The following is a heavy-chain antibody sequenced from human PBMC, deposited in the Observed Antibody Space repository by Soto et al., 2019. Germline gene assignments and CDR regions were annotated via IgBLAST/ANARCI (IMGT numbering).Heavy chain of an antibody. J-gene: IGHJ6*02. V-gene: IGHV3-15*01. CDR1: GFSFSNAW. CDR2: IKSKTDGGTT. CDR3: GAKVYSRYYYYGMDV. D-gene: IGHD4-4*01. Sequence: PXVSLRLSCAASGFSFSNAWMSWVRQAPGKGLEWVGRIKSKTDGGTTDYAAPVKGRFTISRDDSKNTLYLQMDSLKTEDTAVYYCGAKVYSRYYYYGMDVWGQGTTVTVSS.